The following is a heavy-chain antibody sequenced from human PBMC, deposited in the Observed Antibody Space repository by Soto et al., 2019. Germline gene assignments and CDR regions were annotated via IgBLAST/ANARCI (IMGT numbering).Heavy chain of an antibody. D-gene: IGHD2-21*01. CDR3: AKAYCGGDCYLEPYYFDY. CDR1: GFTFSSYR. Sequence: QVQLVESGGGVVQPGRSLRLSCAASGFTFSSYRMHWVRQAPGKGLEWVAVISYDGSNKYYADSVKGRFTISRDNSKNTLYLQMNSLRAEDTAVYYCAKAYCGGDCYLEPYYFDYWGQGTLVTVSS. CDR2: ISYDGSNK. V-gene: IGHV3-30*18. J-gene: IGHJ4*02.